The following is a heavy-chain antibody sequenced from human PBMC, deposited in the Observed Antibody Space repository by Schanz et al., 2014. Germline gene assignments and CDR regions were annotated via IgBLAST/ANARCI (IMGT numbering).Heavy chain of an antibody. V-gene: IGHV3-11*01. Sequence: QVQLVESGGGLVKPGGSLRLSCAASGFTFSDYYMNWIRQAPGKGLEWVSYISNSGYTIYYADSVKGRFTISRDNAKTSLYRKMNSRRAEDTAVYSCARAPPPYSSSPYYWYYGMDVWGQGTTVTVSS. CDR3: ARAPPPYSSSPYYWYYGMDV. CDR2: ISNSGYTI. CDR1: GFTFSDYY. J-gene: IGHJ6*02. D-gene: IGHD6-6*01.